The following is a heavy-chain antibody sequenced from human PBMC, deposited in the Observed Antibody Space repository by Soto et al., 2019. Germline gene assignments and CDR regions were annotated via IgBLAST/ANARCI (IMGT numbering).Heavy chain of an antibody. CDR2: ITDGDGNT. V-gene: IGHV3-23*01. CDR1: GFTFRTYG. J-gene: IGHJ4*02. CDR3: AKDHCTLSNCIAGFDY. D-gene: IGHD2-8*01. Sequence: EVQLLESGGGLVQPGGSLRLSCAASGFTFRTYGMNWVRQAPGKGLEWVSSITDGDGNTFYADSVKGRFTISRDNSKNTLYLQMHSLRAEDTAIYYCAKDHCTLSNCIAGFDYWGQGTLVTVSS.